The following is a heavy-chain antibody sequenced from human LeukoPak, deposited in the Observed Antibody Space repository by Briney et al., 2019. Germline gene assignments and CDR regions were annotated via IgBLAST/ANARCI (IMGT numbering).Heavy chain of an antibody. V-gene: IGHV4-59*11. CDR2: VYYSGIP. CDR1: GDSISSHY. CDR3: ARTARLFDY. Sequence: PSETLSLTCTVSGDSISSHYWSWIRQPPGKGLECIGYVYYSGIPNYIPSLKSRVTISVDTSKNQLSLKLTSVTTADTAVYYCARTARLFDYWGQGTQVTVSS. J-gene: IGHJ4*02. D-gene: IGHD4-11*01.